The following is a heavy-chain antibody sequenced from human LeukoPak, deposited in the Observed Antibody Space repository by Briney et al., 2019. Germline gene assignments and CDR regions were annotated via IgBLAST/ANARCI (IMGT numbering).Heavy chain of an antibody. Sequence: SETLSLTCTVSGGSISSGGYYWRWIRQHPGKGLEWIGYIYYSGSTYYNPSLKSRVTISVDTSKNQFSLKLSSVTAADTAVYYCARVMVRGVIIDYWGQGTLVTVSS. V-gene: IGHV4-31*03. D-gene: IGHD3-10*01. CDR3: ARVMVRGVIIDY. CDR1: GGSISSGGYY. CDR2: IYYSGST. J-gene: IGHJ4*02.